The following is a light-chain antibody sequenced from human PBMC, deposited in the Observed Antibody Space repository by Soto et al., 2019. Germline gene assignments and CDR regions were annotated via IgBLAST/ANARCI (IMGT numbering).Light chain of an antibody. V-gene: IGKV1-5*03. Sequence: DIQVTQSPPSMAASVGDRVTITCRASQDIGNWMTWYQQKPGKAPKLLIYSASTLVRGVPSRFSGSGSGTEFTLTISSLQPDDFATYYCQQYNSYWTFGQGTKVDIK. CDR1: QDIGNW. J-gene: IGKJ1*01. CDR3: QQYNSYWT. CDR2: SAS.